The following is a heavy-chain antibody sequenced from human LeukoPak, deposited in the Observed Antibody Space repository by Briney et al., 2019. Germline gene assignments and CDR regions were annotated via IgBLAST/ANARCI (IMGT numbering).Heavy chain of an antibody. CDR2: ISSSGSTI. Sequence: PGGSLRLSCAASGFTFSDYYMSWIRQAPGKGLEWVSYISSSGSTIYYADSVKGRFTISRDNAKNSLYLQMNSLRAEDTAVYYYARARSDVWGSYYVYWGQGTLVTVSS. V-gene: IGHV3-11*01. J-gene: IGHJ4*02. CDR3: ARARSDVWGSYYVY. D-gene: IGHD3-16*01. CDR1: GFTFSDYY.